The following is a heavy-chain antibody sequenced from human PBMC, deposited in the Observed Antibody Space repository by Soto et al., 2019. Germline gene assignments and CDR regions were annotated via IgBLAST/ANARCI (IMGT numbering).Heavy chain of an antibody. J-gene: IGHJ6*02. D-gene: IGHD5-18*01. CDR1: GFTFSSYG. CDR3: ARRYSYGLKRGYYYGMDV. Sequence: GGSLRLSCAASGFTFSSYGMHWVRQAPGKGLEWVAVIWYDGSNKYYADSVKGRFTISRDNSKNTLYLQMNSLRAEDTAVYYCARRYSYGLKRGYYYGMDVWGQGTTVTVSS. CDR2: IWYDGSNK. V-gene: IGHV3-33*01.